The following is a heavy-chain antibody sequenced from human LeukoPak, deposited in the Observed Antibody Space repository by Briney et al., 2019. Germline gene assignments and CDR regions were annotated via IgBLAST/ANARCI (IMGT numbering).Heavy chain of an antibody. Sequence: GGSLRLSCAASGFRFDDYAMHWVRQAPGKGLEWVSGISWDSAAIGYADSVRGRFTLSRDNAKNSLFLRMSSLRVEDTALYYCTKRARMGIAAAGDGFHIWGQGTMVTVSS. CDR1: GFRFDDYA. V-gene: IGHV3-9*01. D-gene: IGHD6-13*01. CDR2: ISWDSAAI. CDR3: TKRARMGIAAAGDGFHI. J-gene: IGHJ3*02.